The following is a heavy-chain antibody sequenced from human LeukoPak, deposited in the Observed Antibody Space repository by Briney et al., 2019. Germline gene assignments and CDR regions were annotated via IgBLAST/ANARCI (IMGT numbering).Heavy chain of an antibody. CDR2: IYHSGST. Sequence: SETLSLTCTVSGGSISSYYWSWIRQPPGKGLEWIGYIYHSGSTYYNPSLKSRVTISVDRSKNQFSLKLSSVTAADTAVYYCARVGAGSFDYWGQGTLVTVSS. J-gene: IGHJ4*02. CDR3: ARVGAGSFDY. V-gene: IGHV4-59*12. CDR1: GGSISSYY. D-gene: IGHD3-10*01.